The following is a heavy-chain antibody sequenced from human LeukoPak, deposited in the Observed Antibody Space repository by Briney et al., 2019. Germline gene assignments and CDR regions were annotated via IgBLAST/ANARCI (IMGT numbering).Heavy chain of an antibody. D-gene: IGHD3-10*01. CDR3: ARHRRLGWFDP. V-gene: IGHV4-59*08. CDR1: GGSISSHY. Sequence: SETLSLTCTVSGGSISSHYWSWIRQPPGKGLEWIGYIYCRGSTNYNPSLKSRVTMSVDTSKNQFSLKLSSVTAADTAVYYCARHRRLGWFDPWGQGTLVTVSS. CDR2: IYCRGST. J-gene: IGHJ5*02.